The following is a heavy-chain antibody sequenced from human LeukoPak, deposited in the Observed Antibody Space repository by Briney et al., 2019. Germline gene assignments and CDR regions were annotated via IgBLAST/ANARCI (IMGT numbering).Heavy chain of an antibody. CDR2: IYYSGST. CDR3: ASDDYGDLVNAFDI. Sequence: SETLSLTCTVSGGSISSSNYYWGWIRQPPGKGLEWIGSIYYSGSTYYNPSLKSRVTISLDTSKNHFSLKLTSVTAADTAVYYCASDDYGDLVNAFDIWGQGTMVTVSS. CDR1: GGSISSSNYY. V-gene: IGHV4-39*02. J-gene: IGHJ3*02. D-gene: IGHD4-17*01.